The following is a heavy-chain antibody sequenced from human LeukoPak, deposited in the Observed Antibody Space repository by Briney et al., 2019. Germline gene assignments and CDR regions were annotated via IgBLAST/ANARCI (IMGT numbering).Heavy chain of an antibody. D-gene: IGHD2-2*01. Sequence: GGSLRLSCAASGFSFSTYWMYWVRHAPGKGLLWVSHINPDGTTTRFADSVKGRFTISRDNAENTLYLQMDSLRAEDTALYYCARRHAESTGFDYWGQGALVTVSS. CDR1: GFSFSTYW. J-gene: IGHJ4*02. V-gene: IGHV3-74*01. CDR3: ARRHAESTGFDY. CDR2: INPDGTTT.